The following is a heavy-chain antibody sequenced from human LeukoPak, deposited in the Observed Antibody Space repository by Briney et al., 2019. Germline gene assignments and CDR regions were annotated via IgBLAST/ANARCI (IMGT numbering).Heavy chain of an antibody. D-gene: IGHD4-17*01. CDR2: MSSSGNN. V-gene: IGHV4-4*07. CDR1: GDSISYFY. CDR3: ARPGMTTVIDPLVYFDY. Sequence: SETLSLTCSVSGDSISYFYWSWIRQAAGKGLEWIGRMSSSGNNDYNASLKSRVTMSVDTSKNQLSLKVISVTAADTAVYYCARPGMTTVIDPLVYFDYWGQGTLVTVSS. J-gene: IGHJ4*02.